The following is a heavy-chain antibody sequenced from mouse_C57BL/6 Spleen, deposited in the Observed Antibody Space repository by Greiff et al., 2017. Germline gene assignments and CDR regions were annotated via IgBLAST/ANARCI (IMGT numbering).Heavy chain of an antibody. Sequence: VQLQQSGAELVRPGTSVKVSCKASGYAFTNYLIEWVKQRPGQGLEWIGVINPGSGGTNYNEKFKGKATLTADKSSSTAYMQLSSLTSEDSAVYFCARGDGYLDYWGQGTTLTVSS. V-gene: IGHV1-54*01. CDR2: INPGSGGT. CDR3: ARGDGYLDY. CDR1: GYAFTNYL. J-gene: IGHJ2*01. D-gene: IGHD2-3*01.